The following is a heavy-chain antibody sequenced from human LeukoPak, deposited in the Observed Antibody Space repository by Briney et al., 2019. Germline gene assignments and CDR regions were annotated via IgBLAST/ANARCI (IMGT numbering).Heavy chain of an antibody. CDR1: GFIFSSYA. D-gene: IGHD3-3*02. V-gene: IGHV3-30-3*01. CDR2: IPYDGSNK. Sequence: GGSLRLSCAASGFIFSSYAMHWVRQAPGKGLEWVAVIPYDGSNKYYADSVKGRFTISRDNSKNTLYLQMNSLRAEDTAVYYCARSPLSRVKYYFDYWGQGTLVTVTS. CDR3: ARSPLSRVKYYFDY. J-gene: IGHJ4*02.